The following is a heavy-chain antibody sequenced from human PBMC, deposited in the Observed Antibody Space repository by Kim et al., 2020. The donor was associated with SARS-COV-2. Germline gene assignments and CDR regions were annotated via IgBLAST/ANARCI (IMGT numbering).Heavy chain of an antibody. V-gene: IGHV4-59*02. CDR3: LVLLYDIGWYDY. Sequence: SETLSLTCTVSGASVMTYYWTWMRQPPGRGLEWVGYIYSSGATNYNPYLKSRVTISADTSKRQFFLELTSLSAADTGIFYFLVLLYDIGWYDYWGQGTQV. CDR2: IYSSGAT. J-gene: IGHJ4*02. CDR1: GASVMTYY. D-gene: IGHD2-2*02.